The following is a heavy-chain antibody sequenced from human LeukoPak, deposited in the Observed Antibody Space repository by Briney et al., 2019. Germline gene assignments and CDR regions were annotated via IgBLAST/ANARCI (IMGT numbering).Heavy chain of an antibody. Sequence: GGSLRLSCAASGFTFSDYYMRWIRQAPGKGLEWVSYISSSGSTIYYADSVKGRFTISRDNAKNSLYLQMNSLGAEDTAVYYCARDADRYCSGGSCYSIDYWGQGTLVTVSS. CDR1: GFTFSDYY. D-gene: IGHD2-15*01. CDR2: ISSSGSTI. V-gene: IGHV3-11*01. J-gene: IGHJ4*02. CDR3: ARDADRYCSGGSCYSIDY.